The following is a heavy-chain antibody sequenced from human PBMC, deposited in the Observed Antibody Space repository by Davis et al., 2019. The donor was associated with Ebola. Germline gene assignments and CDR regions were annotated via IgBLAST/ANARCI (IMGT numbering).Heavy chain of an antibody. V-gene: IGHV1-8*02. Sequence: ASVKVSCKASGGTFSSYAISWVRQATGQGLEWMGWMNPNSGNTGYAQKFQGRVTMTRNTSISTAYMELSSLRSEDTAVYYCARAPLGYFDYWGQGTLVTVSS. J-gene: IGHJ4*02. CDR3: ARAPLGYFDY. CDR2: MNPNSGNT. CDR1: GGTFSSYA.